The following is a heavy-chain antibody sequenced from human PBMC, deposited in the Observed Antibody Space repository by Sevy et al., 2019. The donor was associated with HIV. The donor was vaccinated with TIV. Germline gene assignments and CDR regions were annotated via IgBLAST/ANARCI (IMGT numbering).Heavy chain of an antibody. J-gene: IGHJ3*02. V-gene: IGHV4-31*03. Sequence: SETLSLTCTVSGGSISSGGYYWSWIRQHPGKGLEWIGYIYYSGSTYYNPSLKSRVTISVDTSKNQFSLKLSTGTAADTAVYYCAREADPVAATSTAFDIWGQGTMVTVSS. CDR3: AREADPVAATSTAFDI. D-gene: IGHD2-15*01. CDR1: GGSISSGGYY. CDR2: IYYSGST.